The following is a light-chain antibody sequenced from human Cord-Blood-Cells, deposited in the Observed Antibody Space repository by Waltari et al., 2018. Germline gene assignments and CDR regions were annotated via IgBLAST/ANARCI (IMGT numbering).Light chain of an antibody. Sequence: QSPLTQPASVSGSPGQSITISCTGTRSDVGSYNLVPWYQQHPGKAPKLMIYEGSKRPSGVSNRFSGSKSGNTASLTISGLQAEDEADYYCCSYAGSSTYVFGTGTKVTVL. V-gene: IGLV2-23*01. CDR3: CSYAGSSTYV. CDR2: EGS. CDR1: RSDVGSYNL. J-gene: IGLJ1*01.